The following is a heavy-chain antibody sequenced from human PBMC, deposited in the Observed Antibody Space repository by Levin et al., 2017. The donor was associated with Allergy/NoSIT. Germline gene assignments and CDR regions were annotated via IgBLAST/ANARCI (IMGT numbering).Heavy chain of an antibody. CDR2: IYPGDSDT. J-gene: IGHJ2*01. Sequence: GGSLRLSCKGLGYTFTNYWIGWVRQMPGKGLEWMGIIYPGDSDTRYSPSFQGQITISADTSISTAFLQWSSLKASATAMYYCARHEGGGNSGSWYFDLWGRGTLVTVSS. CDR1: GYTFTNYW. CDR3: ARHEGGGNSGSWYFDL. V-gene: IGHV5-51*01. D-gene: IGHD4-23*01.